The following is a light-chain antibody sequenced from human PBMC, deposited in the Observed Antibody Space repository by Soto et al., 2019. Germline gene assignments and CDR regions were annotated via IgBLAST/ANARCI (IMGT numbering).Light chain of an antibody. CDR3: QQYGSSPT. Sequence: EIVLTQSPGTLSLSPGEIATLSCRASQSVSSSYLAWYQQKPGQAPRLLIYGASSRATGIADRFSGSWSGKDFTLTSSRLEHDDFAVYYCQQYGSSPTFGGGTKVEIK. J-gene: IGKJ4*01. CDR2: GAS. V-gene: IGKV3-20*01. CDR1: QSVSSSY.